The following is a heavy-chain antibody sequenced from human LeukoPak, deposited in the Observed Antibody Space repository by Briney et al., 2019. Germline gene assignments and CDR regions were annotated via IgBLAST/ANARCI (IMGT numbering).Heavy chain of an antibody. CDR3: ASSSPHCSSTSCYNDAFDI. J-gene: IGHJ3*02. D-gene: IGHD2-2*02. CDR1: GFTFSSDS. Sequence: GGSLRLSCAASGFTFSSDSMNWVRQAPGKGLEWVSFISSSSSYIYYADSVKGRFTISRDNAKNSLYLQMNSLRAEDTAVYYCASSSPHCSSTSCYNDAFDIWGQGTMVTVSS. V-gene: IGHV3-21*01. CDR2: ISSSSSYI.